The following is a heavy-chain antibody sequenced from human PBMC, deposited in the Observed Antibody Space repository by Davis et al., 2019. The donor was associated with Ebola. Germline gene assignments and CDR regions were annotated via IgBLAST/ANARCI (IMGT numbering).Heavy chain of an antibody. V-gene: IGHV3-7*01. D-gene: IGHD2-2*01. J-gene: IGHJ5*02. CDR3: ARGDIVAVPAAMGWFDP. Sequence: PGGSLRLSCAASGFTFSSYWMSWVRQAPGKGLEWVANIKQDGSEKYYVDSVKGRFTISRDNAKNSLYLQMNSLRAEDTAVYYCARGDIVAVPAAMGWFDPWGQGTLVTVSS. CDR1: GFTFSSYW. CDR2: IKQDGSEK.